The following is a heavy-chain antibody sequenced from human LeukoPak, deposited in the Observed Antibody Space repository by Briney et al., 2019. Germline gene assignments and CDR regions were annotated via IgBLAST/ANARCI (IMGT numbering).Heavy chain of an antibody. V-gene: IGHV3-64*01. CDR2: ISSNGGST. CDR1: GFTFSSYA. Sequence: GGSLRLSCAASGFTFSSYAMHWVRQAPGKGLEYVSAISSNGGSTYYANSVKGRFTISRDNSKNTLYLQMGSLRAEDMAVYYCARSTIFGVVTPLGYWGQGTLVTVSS. D-gene: IGHD3-3*01. J-gene: IGHJ4*02. CDR3: ARSTIFGVVTPLGY.